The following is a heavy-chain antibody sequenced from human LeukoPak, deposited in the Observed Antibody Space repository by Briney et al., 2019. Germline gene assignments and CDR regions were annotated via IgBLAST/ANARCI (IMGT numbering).Heavy chain of an antibody. V-gene: IGHV4-4*02. CDR2: IYHSGNT. D-gene: IGHD6-19*01. Sequence: GSLRLSCAASGFTFSRYSMNWVRQPPGKGLEWIGEIYHSGNTNYNPSLKSRVTISVDKSKNHFSLKVSSVTAADTAVYYCARAPPYASGWSKGVLDNWGQGTLVTVSS. CDR1: GFTFSRYSM. CDR3: ARAPPYASGWSKGVLDN. J-gene: IGHJ4*02.